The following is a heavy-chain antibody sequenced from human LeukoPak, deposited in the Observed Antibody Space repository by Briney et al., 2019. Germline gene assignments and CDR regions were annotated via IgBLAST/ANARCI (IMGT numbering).Heavy chain of an antibody. CDR3: ARRLGYCSSTSCSK. CDR2: ISSSGSTI. D-gene: IGHD2-2*01. Sequence: PGGSLRLSCAASGFTFSSYEMNWVRQAPGKGLEWVSYISSSGSTIYYADSVKGRFTISRDNAKNSLYLRMNSLRAEDTAVYYCARRLGYCSSTSCSKWGQGTLVTVSS. J-gene: IGHJ4*02. V-gene: IGHV3-48*03. CDR1: GFTFSSYE.